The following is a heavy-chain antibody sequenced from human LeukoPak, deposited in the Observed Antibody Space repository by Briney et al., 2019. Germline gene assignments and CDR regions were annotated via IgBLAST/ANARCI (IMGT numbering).Heavy chain of an antibody. J-gene: IGHJ4*02. D-gene: IGHD2-21*02. V-gene: IGHV3-23*01. CDR1: GFTFSTYA. Sequence: GGSLRLFCAASGFTFSTYAMTWVRQAPGKGLEWVSLISGTGGSTYYADSVKGRSTISRDNSKSTVALQMYSLRAEDTAVYYCAKPAQTDCGGDCFFDYWGQGTLVTVSS. CDR2: ISGTGGST. CDR3: AKPAQTDCGGDCFFDY.